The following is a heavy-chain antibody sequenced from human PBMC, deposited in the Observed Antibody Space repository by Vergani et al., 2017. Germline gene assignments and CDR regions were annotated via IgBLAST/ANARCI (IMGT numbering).Heavy chain of an antibody. V-gene: IGHV3-23*01. CDR3: GRGSDNYN. J-gene: IGHJ4*02. D-gene: IGHD5-24*01. Sequence: EVQLLQSEGAVVQPGGSVRLSCVASGFTFSSYAMSWVRQAHGQGLEWVSSIKNTGDSTHYADSVKGRFTISRDNSKNTLYLQMNSLRFEDTAVYYCGRGSDNYNWGQGTLVTVSS. CDR2: IKNTGDST. CDR1: GFTFSSYA.